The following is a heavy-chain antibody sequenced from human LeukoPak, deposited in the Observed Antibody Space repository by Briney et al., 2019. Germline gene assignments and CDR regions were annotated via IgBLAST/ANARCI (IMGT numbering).Heavy chain of an antibody. Sequence: GESLRLSCAASGFTFDNYAMHWVRQAPGKGLEWLSIISWNSGYIGYADSVKGRFTISRDNAKKSLDLQMNSLRAEDTAFYYCAKVRGTYSSGYFFDYWGQGTLVTVSS. CDR2: ISWNSGYI. J-gene: IGHJ4*02. CDR1: GFTFDNYA. V-gene: IGHV3-9*01. D-gene: IGHD6-19*01. CDR3: AKVRGTYSSGYFFDY.